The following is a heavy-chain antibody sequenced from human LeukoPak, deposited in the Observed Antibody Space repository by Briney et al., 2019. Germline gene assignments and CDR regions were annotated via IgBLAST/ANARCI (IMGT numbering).Heavy chain of an antibody. CDR3: ARDVDYYDSSGYRHAFDI. Sequence: SETLSLTCTVSGYSISSGYYWGWIRQPPGKGLEWIGSIYHSGSTYYNPSLKSRVTISVDTSKNQFPLKLSSVTAADTAVYYCARDVDYYDSSGYRHAFDIWGQGTMVTVPS. CDR2: IYHSGST. J-gene: IGHJ3*02. D-gene: IGHD3-22*01. V-gene: IGHV4-38-2*02. CDR1: GYSISSGYY.